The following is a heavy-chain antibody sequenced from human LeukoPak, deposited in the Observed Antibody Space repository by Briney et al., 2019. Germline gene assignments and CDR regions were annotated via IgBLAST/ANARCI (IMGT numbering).Heavy chain of an antibody. D-gene: IGHD4-17*01. CDR3: ARGMTTVTTWFDP. V-gene: IGHV3-21*01. CDR1: GFTFSNYN. J-gene: IGHJ5*02. Sequence: GGSLRLSCAASGFTFSNYNMNWVRQAPGKGLEWVSSISSSSSYIYYADSVKGRFTISRDNAKNSLYLQMNSLRAEDTAVYYRARGMTTVTTWFDPWGQGTLVTVSS. CDR2: ISSSSSYI.